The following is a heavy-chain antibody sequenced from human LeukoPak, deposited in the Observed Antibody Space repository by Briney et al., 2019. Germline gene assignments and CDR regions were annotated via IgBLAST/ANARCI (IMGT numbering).Heavy chain of an antibody. J-gene: IGHJ4*02. CDR2: VSASGAST. V-gene: IGHV3-23*01. CDR3: ARQHTAWFVDY. Sequence: GSLRLSCAASGFSFSNYGMSWVRQAPGKGLEWVSGVSASGASTYSEDSVKGRFIISRDNSKNTVFLQMNSLRAEDTAVYYCARQHTAWFVDYWGQGILVTVSS. CDR1: GFSFSNYG. D-gene: IGHD3-10*01.